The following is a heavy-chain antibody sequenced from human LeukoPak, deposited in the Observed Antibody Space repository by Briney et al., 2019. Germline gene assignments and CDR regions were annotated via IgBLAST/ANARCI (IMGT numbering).Heavy chain of an antibody. Sequence: SETLSLTCTVSGGSISSYYWTWIRQPPGKGLEWIGYVYYSGSTSYNPSLKSRVTISVDTSKNQFSLKLSSVTAADTAVYYCARLLGYCSSTSCYGSSPHFDYWGQGTLVTVSS. V-gene: IGHV4-59*01. D-gene: IGHD2-2*01. J-gene: IGHJ4*02. CDR1: GGSISSYY. CDR2: VYYSGST. CDR3: ARLLGYCSSTSCYGSSPHFDY.